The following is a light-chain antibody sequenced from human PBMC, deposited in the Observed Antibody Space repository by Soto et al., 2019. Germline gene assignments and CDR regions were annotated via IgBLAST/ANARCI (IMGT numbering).Light chain of an antibody. CDR3: SSYAGSNIVV. CDR2: EVS. J-gene: IGLJ2*01. Sequence: ALTQPPSASGSPGQSVTISCTGTSSDVGGYNFVSWYQQHPGKAPKLMIYEVSERPSGVPDRFSGSKSGNTGSLTVSGLQAEDEADYYCSSYAGSNIVVFGGGTKLTVL. V-gene: IGLV2-8*01. CDR1: SSDVGGYNF.